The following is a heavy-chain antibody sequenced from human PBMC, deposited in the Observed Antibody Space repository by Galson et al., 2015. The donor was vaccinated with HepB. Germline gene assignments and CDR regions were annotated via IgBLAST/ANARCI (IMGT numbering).Heavy chain of an antibody. Sequence: CAISGDSVFSHSAAWNWIRQSPSRGLEWLGRTYYRSTKWYDDYAVSVKSRVSINPDTSKNQFSLQLNSVTPEDTAVYYCARVDSRTALDSWGQGTLVTVSS. CDR2: TYYRSTKWYD. V-gene: IGHV6-1*01. J-gene: IGHJ4*02. D-gene: IGHD6-13*01. CDR3: ARVDSRTALDS. CDR1: GDSVFSHSAA.